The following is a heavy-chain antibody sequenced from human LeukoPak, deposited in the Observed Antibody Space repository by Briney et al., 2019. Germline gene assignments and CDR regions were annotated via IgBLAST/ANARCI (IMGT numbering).Heavy chain of an antibody. Sequence: PSETLSLTCGVSGGSISSTNWHSWVRQPPGQGLEWIGEISLSGRTNYNPSLKSRVTMSLDESKNHFSLNLASVTAADTAVYYCSRESGPFSPFGHWGQGTLVAVTS. CDR3: SRESGPFSPFGH. CDR1: GGSISSTNW. CDR2: ISLSGRT. J-gene: IGHJ4*02. V-gene: IGHV4-4*02. D-gene: IGHD1-26*01.